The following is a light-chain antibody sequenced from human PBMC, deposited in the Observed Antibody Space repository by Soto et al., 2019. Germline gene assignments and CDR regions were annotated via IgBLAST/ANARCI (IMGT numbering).Light chain of an antibody. V-gene: IGKV3D-15*01. Sequence: EIVLTQSPATLSLSPEDRATLSCRSSQNVGIDLAWFQQKPGQAPRLLIYGASNRATGIPDRFSGSGSGTDFTLTISSLQSEDFAVYYCQQYNNWPPWTCGQGTKVDI. CDR2: GAS. J-gene: IGKJ1*01. CDR1: QNVGID. CDR3: QQYNNWPPWT.